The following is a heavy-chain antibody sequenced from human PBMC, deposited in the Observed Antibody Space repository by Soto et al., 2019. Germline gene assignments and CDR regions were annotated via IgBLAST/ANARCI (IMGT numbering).Heavy chain of an antibody. CDR2: ISSNGGST. CDR3: ARVTVGANYGMDV. J-gene: IGHJ6*02. CDR1: GFTFSSYA. Sequence: EVQLVESGGGLVQPGGSLRLSCAASGFTFSSYAMHWVRQAPGKGLEYVSAISSNGGSTYYANSVKGRFTISRDNSKSTLYLQMGSLRAEDMAVYYCARVTVGANYGMDVWGQGTTVTVSS. V-gene: IGHV3-64*01. D-gene: IGHD1-26*01.